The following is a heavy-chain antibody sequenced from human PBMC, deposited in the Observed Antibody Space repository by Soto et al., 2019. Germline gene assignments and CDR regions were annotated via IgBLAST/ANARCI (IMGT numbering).Heavy chain of an antibody. CDR1: GGSISSSSYY. CDR3: ARSKTLGYCSGGSCPFDY. D-gene: IGHD2-15*01. V-gene: IGHV4-39*01. CDR2: IYYSGST. Sequence: SETLSLTCTVSGGSISSSSYYWGWIRQPPGKGLEWIGSIYYSGSTYYNPSLKSRVTISVDTSKNQFSLKLSSVTAADTAVYYCARSKTLGYCSGGSCPFDYWGQGTLVTVSS. J-gene: IGHJ4*02.